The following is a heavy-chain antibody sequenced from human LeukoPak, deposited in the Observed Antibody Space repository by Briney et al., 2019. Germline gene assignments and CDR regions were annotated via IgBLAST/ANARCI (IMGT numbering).Heavy chain of an antibody. CDR1: GFTFSSYS. J-gene: IGHJ4*02. Sequence: TGGSLRLSCAASGFTFSSYSMNWVRQAPGKGLEWVSSISSSSSYIYHADSVKGRFTISRDNAKNSLYLQMNSLRAEDTAVYYCARWYYDFWSGSTNYYFDYWGQGTLVTVSS. CDR2: ISSSSSYI. D-gene: IGHD3-3*01. CDR3: ARWYYDFWSGSTNYYFDY. V-gene: IGHV3-21*01.